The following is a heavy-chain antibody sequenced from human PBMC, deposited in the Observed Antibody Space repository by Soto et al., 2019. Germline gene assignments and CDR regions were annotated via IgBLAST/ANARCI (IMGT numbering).Heavy chain of an antibody. CDR2: IFSNDEK. Sequence: KESGPVLVNPTEALTLTCSVSGLSLSNGRMGVSWIRQPPGKALEWLAHIFSNDEKSYSTSLKSRLTISTDTSKSLVVLIMTNMDPVDTATYFCAKITDSWYFDLWGRGSLVTVSS. V-gene: IGHV2-26*01. CDR3: AKITDSWYFDL. D-gene: IGHD3-16*01. CDR1: GLSLSNGRMG. J-gene: IGHJ2*01.